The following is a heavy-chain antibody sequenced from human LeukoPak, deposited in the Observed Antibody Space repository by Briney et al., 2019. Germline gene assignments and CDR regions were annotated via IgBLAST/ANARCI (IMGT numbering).Heavy chain of an antibody. V-gene: IGHV4-59*01. CDR1: GVSLSSYY. Sequence: PSETLSLTCTVSGVSLSSYYWSWIRQLPGKGLEWIGYIYYSGNTNYNPSLTSRVTTSVDTSKSQFSLKVGSVTAADTAVYYCARVGDPGYCSSTSCFSFDSWGQGSLVTVSS. CDR3: ARVGDPGYCSSTSCFSFDS. J-gene: IGHJ4*02. CDR2: IYYSGNT. D-gene: IGHD2-2*03.